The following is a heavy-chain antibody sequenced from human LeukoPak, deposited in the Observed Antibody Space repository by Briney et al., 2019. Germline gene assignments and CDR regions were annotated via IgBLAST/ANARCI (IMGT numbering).Heavy chain of an antibody. V-gene: IGHV4-59*01. J-gene: IGHJ4*02. D-gene: IGHD2-15*01. Sequence: SETLSLTCTVSGGSISSYYWSWIRQPPGKGLEWIGYIYYSGSTNYNPSLKSRVTISVDTSKNQFSLKLSSVTAADTAVYYCASGWFQDYFDYWGQGTLVTVSS. CDR1: GGSISSYY. CDR2: IYYSGST. CDR3: ASGWFQDYFDY.